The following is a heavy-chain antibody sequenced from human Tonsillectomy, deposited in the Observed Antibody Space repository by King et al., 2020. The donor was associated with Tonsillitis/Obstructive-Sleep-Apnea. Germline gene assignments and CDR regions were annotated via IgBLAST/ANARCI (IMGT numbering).Heavy chain of an antibody. Sequence: QLVQSGAEVKKPGASVKVSCKSSGYTFTGYYMHCVRQALGQGLEWMGLINPNSGGTTYAQKVQGRVTMTRDTSISTAYMELSRLRSDDTAVYYCARVSSSSVTLPDYWGQGTLVTVSS. CDR2: INPNSGGT. CDR1: GYTFTGYY. CDR3: ARVSSSSVTLPDY. J-gene: IGHJ4*02. V-gene: IGHV1-2*06. D-gene: IGHD6-6*01.